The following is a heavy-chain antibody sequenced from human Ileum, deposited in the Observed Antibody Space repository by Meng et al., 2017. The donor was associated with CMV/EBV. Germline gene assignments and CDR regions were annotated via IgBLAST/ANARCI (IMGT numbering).Heavy chain of an antibody. D-gene: IGHD5-12*01. CDR3: AKTQIVATITGIDY. V-gene: IGHV3-30*02. CDR2: IRYDGSNK. CDR1: GFTFSSYG. Sequence: GESLKISCAASGFTFSSYGMHWVRQAPGKGLEWVAFIRYDGSNKYYADSVKGRFTISRDNSKNTLYLQMNSLRAEDTAAYYCAKTQIVATITGIDYWGQGTLVTVSS. J-gene: IGHJ4*02.